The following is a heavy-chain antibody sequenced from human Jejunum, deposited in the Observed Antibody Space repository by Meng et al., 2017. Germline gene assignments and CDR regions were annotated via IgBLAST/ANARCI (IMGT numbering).Heavy chain of an antibody. CDR2: ISSDGRIK. CDR3: AREFNQLRFFEWLPSKFFDS. D-gene: IGHD3-3*01. J-gene: IGHJ4*02. CDR1: GFSLSSHA. V-gene: IGHV3-30*04. Sequence: GESLKISCVASGFSLSSHAMHWVRQAPGKGLEWVAIISSDGRIKNYADSVRGRFTISRDNSKNTLSLQMNGLRPEDTAVYYCAREFNQLRFFEWLPSKFFDSWGQGALVTVSS.